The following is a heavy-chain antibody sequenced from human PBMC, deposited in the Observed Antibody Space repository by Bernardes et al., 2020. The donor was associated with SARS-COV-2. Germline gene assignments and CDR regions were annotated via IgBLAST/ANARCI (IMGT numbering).Heavy chain of an antibody. V-gene: IGHV3-53*01. CDR3: ARREWEPRYGMDD. J-gene: IGHJ6*02. D-gene: IGHD1-26*01. Sequence: GRSLRPSCAASRFTVSNNYMSWVRQAPGKGRQWVSLIYSGGTTYYADSVRGRFTISRDNSKNTVYLQMNSLRVEDTAVYYCARREWEPRYGMDDWGQGTTVTVSS. CDR2: IYSGGTT. CDR1: RFTVSNNY.